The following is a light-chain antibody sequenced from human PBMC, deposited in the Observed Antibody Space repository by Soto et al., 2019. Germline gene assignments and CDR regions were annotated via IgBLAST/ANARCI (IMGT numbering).Light chain of an antibody. CDR2: DAS. CDR1: QSISSW. J-gene: IGKJ1*01. CDR3: QQYNSYPWT. Sequence: DIQMTQSPSTLSASVGDRVTITCRASQSISSWLAWYQQKPGKAPNLLIYDASILESGVPSRFSGSGSGTEFTLTISSLQPDDLATYYCQQYNSYPWTFGQGTQVEIK. V-gene: IGKV1-5*01.